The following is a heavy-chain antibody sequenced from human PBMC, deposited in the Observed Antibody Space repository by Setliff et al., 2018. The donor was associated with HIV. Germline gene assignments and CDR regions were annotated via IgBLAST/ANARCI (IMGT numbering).Heavy chain of an antibody. CDR2: INPHGGST. Sequence: ASVKVSCKASGYTFSSYSLHWVRQAPGQGLEWMGVINPHGGSTNYAQKFQGRVTMTRDTSTSTVYMELSSLRSEDTAVYYCASGSGYCKNGNCYIGVHKNPDKYYFDYWGQGTLVTGSS. CDR3: ASGSGYCKNGNCYIGVHKNPDKYYFDY. V-gene: IGHV1-46*01. J-gene: IGHJ4*02. D-gene: IGHD2-8*01. CDR1: GYTFSSYS.